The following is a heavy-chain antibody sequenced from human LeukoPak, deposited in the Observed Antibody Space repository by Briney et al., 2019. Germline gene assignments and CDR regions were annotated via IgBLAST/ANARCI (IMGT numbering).Heavy chain of an antibody. CDR2: IYYSGST. CDR1: GGSISSYY. Sequence: PSETLSLTCTVSGGSISSYYWSWIRQPPGKGLEWIGYIYYSGSTNYNPSLKSRVTISVDTSKIQFSLKLSSVTAADTAVYYCARLGSRWGPMDVWGQGTTVTVSS. CDR3: ARLGSRWGPMDV. J-gene: IGHJ6*02. V-gene: IGHV4-59*08. D-gene: IGHD2-2*01.